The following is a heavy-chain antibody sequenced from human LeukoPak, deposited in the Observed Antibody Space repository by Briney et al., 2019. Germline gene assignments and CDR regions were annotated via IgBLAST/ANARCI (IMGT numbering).Heavy chain of an antibody. Sequence: PGGSLRLSCAASGFTFSSYAMHWVRQAPGKGLEWVAVISYDGSNKYYADSVKGRFTISRDNSKNTLYLQMNSLRAEDTAVYYCAKTTTVTTIDYWGQGTLVTVSS. CDR2: ISYDGSNK. J-gene: IGHJ4*02. CDR1: GFTFSSYA. CDR3: AKTTTVTTIDY. V-gene: IGHV3-30-3*02. D-gene: IGHD4-17*01.